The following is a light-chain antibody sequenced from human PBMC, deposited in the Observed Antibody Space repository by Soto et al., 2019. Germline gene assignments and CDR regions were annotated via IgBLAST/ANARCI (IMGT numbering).Light chain of an antibody. CDR2: DAS. Sequence: EIVLTQSPGTLSLSPGERATLSCRASQSVGNNNLAWYQQKPGQAPRFLIYDASSRATGIPDRFSGSGSGTDFTLTISRLEPEDFAVYYCQQYGSTPLTFGGVTMVEIK. CDR3: QQYGSTPLT. V-gene: IGKV3-20*01. J-gene: IGKJ4*01. CDR1: QSVGNNN.